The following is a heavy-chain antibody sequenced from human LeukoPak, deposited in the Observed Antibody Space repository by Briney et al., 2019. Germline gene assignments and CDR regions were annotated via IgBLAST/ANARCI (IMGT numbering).Heavy chain of an antibody. J-gene: IGHJ4*02. CDR1: GFTFSDYY. D-gene: IGHD6-6*01. Sequence: GGSLRLSCAASGFTFSDYYMSWIRQAPGKGLEGVSYISSSSSYTNYADSVKGRFTISRDNAKNSLYLQMNSLRAEDTALYYCAREGIEARRPDYWGQGTLVTVSS. CDR3: AREGIEARRPDY. V-gene: IGHV3-11*06. CDR2: ISSSSSYT.